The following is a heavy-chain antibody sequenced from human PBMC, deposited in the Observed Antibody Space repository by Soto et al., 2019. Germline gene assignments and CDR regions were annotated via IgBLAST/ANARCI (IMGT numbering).Heavy chain of an antibody. D-gene: IGHD1-7*01. CDR2: INPNSGGT. Sequence: ASVKVSCKASGHTFTGYYMHWVRQAPGQGLEWMGWINPNSGGTNYAQKFQGWVTMTRDTSISTAYMELNSLRAEDTAIYYCATHATGTTFYTLIYWGQGSPVTVSS. J-gene: IGHJ4*02. V-gene: IGHV1-2*04. CDR3: ATHATGTTFYTLIY. CDR1: GHTFTGYY.